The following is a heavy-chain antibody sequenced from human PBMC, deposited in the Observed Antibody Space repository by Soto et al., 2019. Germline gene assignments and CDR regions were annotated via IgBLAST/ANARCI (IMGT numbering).Heavy chain of an antibody. CDR2: ISSSSSYI. CDR3: ARESRSSSLTTVQSYYYGMDV. V-gene: IGHV3-21*01. J-gene: IGHJ6*02. D-gene: IGHD4-17*01. Sequence: PVGSLRLSFAASGFTFSSYSMNWVRQAPGKGLEWVSSISSSSSYIYYADSVKGRFTISRDNAKNSLYLQMNSLRAEDTAVYYCARESRSSSLTTVQSYYYGMDVSGQGTTVPVSS. CDR1: GFTFSSYS.